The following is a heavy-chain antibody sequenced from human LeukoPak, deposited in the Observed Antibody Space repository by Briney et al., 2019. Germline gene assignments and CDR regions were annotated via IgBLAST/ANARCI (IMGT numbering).Heavy chain of an antibody. CDR1: GGTFSSYT. V-gene: IGHV1-69*04. CDR2: IIPILGIA. J-gene: IGHJ6*02. D-gene: IGHD4-23*01. Sequence: GASVKVSCKASGGTFSSYTISWVRQAPGQGLEWMGRIIPILGIANYAQKFQRRVTITADKSTSTAYMELSSLRSEDTAVYYCARDPPAVVTPNYYYGMDVWGQGTTVTVSS. CDR3: ARDPPAVVTPNYYYGMDV.